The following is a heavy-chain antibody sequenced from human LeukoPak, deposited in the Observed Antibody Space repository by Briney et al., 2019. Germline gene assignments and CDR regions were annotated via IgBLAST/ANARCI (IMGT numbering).Heavy chain of an antibody. CDR1: GVTFNNSA. CDR2: IWYDGSNK. J-gene: IGHJ4*02. CDR3: ASGGDGSYYPIPDY. V-gene: IGHV3-33*01. Sequence: AGGSLRLSCAASGVTFNNSAMHWVRQAPGKGLEWVAIIWYDGSNKFYADSVKGRCTVSRDNSKSTLYLQMNSLRAEDTAGYYCASGGDGSYYPIPDYWGQGTLVTVSS. D-gene: IGHD1-26*01.